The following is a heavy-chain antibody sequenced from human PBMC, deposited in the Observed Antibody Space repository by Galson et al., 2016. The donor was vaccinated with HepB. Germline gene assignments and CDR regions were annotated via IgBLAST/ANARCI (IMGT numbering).Heavy chain of an antibody. CDR2: IYYSGST. J-gene: IGHJ6*02. V-gene: IGHV4-59*01. D-gene: IGHD2-2*01. CDR1: GGSISSYY. Sequence: SETLSLTCTVSGGSISSYYWSWIRQSPEKGLEWIGYIYYSGSTTHNPSLKSRVTISVDTSKNQFSLKLSSVTAADTAVYYCAGSRVTVAIPASTVHYYGMDVWGQGTTVTVSS. CDR3: AGSRVTVAIPASTVHYYGMDV.